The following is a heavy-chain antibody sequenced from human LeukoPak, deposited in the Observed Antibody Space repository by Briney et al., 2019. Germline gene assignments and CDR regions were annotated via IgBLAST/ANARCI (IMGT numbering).Heavy chain of an antibody. CDR3: ARAGYYDSSGYQDAFDI. Sequence: GASVKVSCKASGYTFTSYGISWVRQAPGQGLEWMGWISAYNGNTNYAQKLQGRVTMTTDTSTSTAYMELRSLRSDDTAVYYCARAGYYDSSGYQDAFDIWGQGTMVTVSS. J-gene: IGHJ3*02. CDR2: ISAYNGNT. CDR1: GYTFTSYG. D-gene: IGHD3-22*01. V-gene: IGHV1-18*01.